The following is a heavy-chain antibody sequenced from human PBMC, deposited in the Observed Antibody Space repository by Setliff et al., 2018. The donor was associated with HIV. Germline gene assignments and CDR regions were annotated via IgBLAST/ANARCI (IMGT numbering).Heavy chain of an antibody. CDR1: GGSISSYY. V-gene: IGHV4-34*01. CDR2: IHHTGST. D-gene: IGHD1-26*01. J-gene: IGHJ4*02. CDR3: ARADIYSYVDF. Sequence: SETLSLTCSVSGGSISSYYWTWIRQPPGEGLEWIGEIHHTGSTNYNPSLKSRVTISADTSKKHFSLKLTSVTAADTAMYYCARADIYSYVDFWGQGTLVTSPQ.